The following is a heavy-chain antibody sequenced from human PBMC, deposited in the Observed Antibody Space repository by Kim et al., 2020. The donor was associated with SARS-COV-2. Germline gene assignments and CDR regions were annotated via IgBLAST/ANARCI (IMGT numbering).Heavy chain of an antibody. D-gene: IGHD2-15*01. V-gene: IGHV1-69*04. CDR3: AVVAAASRWAFDI. CDR1: GGTFSSYA. CDR2: IIPILGIA. Sequence: SVKVSCKAPGGTFSSYAISWVRQAPGQGLEWMGRIIPILGIANYAQKFQGRVTITADKSTSTAYMELSSLRSEDTAVYYCAVVAAASRWAFDIWGQGTMVTVSS. J-gene: IGHJ3*02.